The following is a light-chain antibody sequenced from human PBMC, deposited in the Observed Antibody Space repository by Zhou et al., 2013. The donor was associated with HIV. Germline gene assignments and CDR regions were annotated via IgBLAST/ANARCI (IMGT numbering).Light chain of an antibody. CDR1: QSVSGSY. Sequence: EIVLTQSPGTLSLSPGERATLSCRASQSVSGSYLAWYHQKPGQAPRLLIYGASSRATGIPDRFSGSGSGTDFTLTISRLEPEDFAVFYCQQYGSSPLFTFGPGTKVDIK. CDR3: QQYGSSPLFT. V-gene: IGKV3-20*01. CDR2: GAS. J-gene: IGKJ3*01.